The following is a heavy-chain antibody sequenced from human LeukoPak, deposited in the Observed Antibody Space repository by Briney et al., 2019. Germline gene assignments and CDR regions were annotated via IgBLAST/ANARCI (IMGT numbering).Heavy chain of an antibody. CDR3: ARASGGYYDILTGYSASLYYFDY. J-gene: IGHJ4*02. D-gene: IGHD3-9*01. V-gene: IGHV3-21*01. CDR1: GFTFSSYS. CDR2: ISSSSSYI. Sequence: GGSLRLSCAASGFTFSSYSMNWVRQAPGKGLEWVSSISSSSSYIYYADSVKGRFTISRDNAKNSLYLQMNGLRAEDTAVYYCARASGGYYDILTGYSASLYYFDYWGQGTLVTVSS.